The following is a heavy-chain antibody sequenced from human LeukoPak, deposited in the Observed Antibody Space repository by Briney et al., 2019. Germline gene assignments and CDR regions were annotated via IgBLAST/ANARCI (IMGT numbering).Heavy chain of an antibody. V-gene: IGHV3-48*01. CDR1: GFTFSSYS. J-gene: IGHJ4*02. CDR2: ISSSSSTI. D-gene: IGHD6-13*01. Sequence: GGSLRLSCAASGFTFSSYSMNWVRQAPGEGLEWVSYISSSSSTIYYADSVKGRFTISRDNAKNSLYLQMNSLRAEDTAVYYCARGGQLADYWGQGTLVTVSS. CDR3: ARGGQLADY.